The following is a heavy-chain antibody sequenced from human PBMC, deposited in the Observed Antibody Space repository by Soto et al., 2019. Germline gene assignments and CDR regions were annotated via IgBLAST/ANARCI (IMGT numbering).Heavy chain of an antibody. J-gene: IGHJ5*02. Sequence: XTLSLPCTVSGXFVSYYSWSWIRQSAGKGLELIGRVYSTGTIFYNPSLKSRATMSVDTSKNQFSLKLTSVNAADTAVYYCARDDFGPNTRAFDPWGQGTLVTVSS. D-gene: IGHD4-17*01. CDR2: VYSTGTI. V-gene: IGHV4-4*07. CDR1: GXFVSYYS. CDR3: ARDDFGPNTRAFDP.